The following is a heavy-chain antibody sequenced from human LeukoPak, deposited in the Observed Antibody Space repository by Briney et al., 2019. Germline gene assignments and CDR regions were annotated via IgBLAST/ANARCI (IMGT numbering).Heavy chain of an antibody. J-gene: IGHJ6*02. CDR1: GFAFSSYW. CDR3: ARDSCAGTTMASYYYGMDV. CDR2: VNEDGSET. Sequence: PGGSLRLSCAASGFAFSSYWMSWVRQATGKGLEWVDNVNEDGSETYYVGSVKGRFTFSRDNTKKSLYLQMNSLRAEDTAVYYCARDSCAGTTMASYYYGMDVWGQGTTVTVSS. D-gene: IGHD3-10*02. V-gene: IGHV3-7*01.